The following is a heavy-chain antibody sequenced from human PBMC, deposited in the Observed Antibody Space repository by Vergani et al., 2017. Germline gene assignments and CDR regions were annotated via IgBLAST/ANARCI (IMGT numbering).Heavy chain of an antibody. D-gene: IGHD4-17*01. CDR2: INHSGST. CDR3: ARRKRTSTGNTTRGGYYYYMDV. J-gene: IGHJ6*03. Sequence: QVQLQQWGAGLLKPSETLSLTCAVYGGSFSGYYWSWIRQPPGKGLEWIGEINHSGSTNYNPSIKRRVTISVDTSKNQFSLKLSSVTAADTAVYYCARRKRTSTGNTTRGGYYYYMDVWGKGTTVTVSS. V-gene: IGHV4-34*01. CDR1: GGSFSGYY.